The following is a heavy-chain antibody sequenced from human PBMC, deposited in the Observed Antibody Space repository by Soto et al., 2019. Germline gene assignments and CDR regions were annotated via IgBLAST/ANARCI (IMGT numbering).Heavy chain of an antibody. Sequence: GASVKVSCKASGYTFTNYDINWVRQATGQGLEWMGWMNPSNGNTGYAQKFQGRVTMTRDTSISTAYMELSSLTSADTAVYYCARFVRHQLPTIDYWGQGALVTVYS. CDR3: ARFVRHQLPTIDY. CDR1: GYTFTNYD. CDR2: MNPSNGNT. D-gene: IGHD1-26*01. V-gene: IGHV1-8*01. J-gene: IGHJ4*02.